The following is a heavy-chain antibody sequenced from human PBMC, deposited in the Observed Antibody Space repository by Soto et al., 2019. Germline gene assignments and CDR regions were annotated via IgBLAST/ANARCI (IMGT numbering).Heavy chain of an antibody. Sequence: QVQLVQSGAEVKKPGSSVKVSCKASGGTFSSYAISWVRQAPGQGLEWMGGIIPIFGTANYAQKFQGRVTITADDSASSAYMEMSSLGFEDPAVYYCAGHYDSGGYYYDFATYYFAYGGQGPLVPVSS. D-gene: IGHD3-22*01. CDR3: AGHYDSGGYYYDFATYYFAY. CDR1: GGTFSSYA. J-gene: IGHJ4*02. CDR2: IIPIFGTA. V-gene: IGHV1-69*01.